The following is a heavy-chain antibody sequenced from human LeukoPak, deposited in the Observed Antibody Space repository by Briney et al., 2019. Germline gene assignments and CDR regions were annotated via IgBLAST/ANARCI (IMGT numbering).Heavy chain of an antibody. D-gene: IGHD1/OR15-1a*01. CDR2: INHSGST. Sequence: SETLSLTCAVYGGSFSGYYWSWIRQPPGKGLGWIGEINHSGSTNYNPSLKSRVTISVDTSKNQFSLKLSSVTAADTAVYYCARGNNFASWFDPWGQGTLVAVSS. CDR3: ARGNNFASWFDP. CDR1: GGSFSGYY. V-gene: IGHV4-34*01. J-gene: IGHJ5*02.